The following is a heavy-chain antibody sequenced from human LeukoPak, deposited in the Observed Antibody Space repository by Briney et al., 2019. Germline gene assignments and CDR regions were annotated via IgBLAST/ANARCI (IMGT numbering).Heavy chain of an antibody. J-gene: IGHJ4*02. CDR1: GGSISSGGYS. D-gene: IGHD3-10*01. Sequence: PSQTLSLTCAVSGGSISSGGYSWSWIRQPPGKGLEWIGYIYHSGSTYYNPSLKSRVTISVDRSKNQFSLKLSSVTAADTAVYYCARLYYYGSGGAYFDYWGQGTLVTVSS. CDR3: ARLYYYGSGGAYFDY. CDR2: IYHSGST. V-gene: IGHV4-30-2*01.